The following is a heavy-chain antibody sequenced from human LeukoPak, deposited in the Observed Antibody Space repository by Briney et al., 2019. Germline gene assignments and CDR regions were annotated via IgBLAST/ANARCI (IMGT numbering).Heavy chain of an antibody. CDR2: IYYSGST. CDR1: GGSISSHY. D-gene: IGHD6-13*01. Sequence: PSETLSLTCTVSGGSISSHYWSWIRQPPGKRLEWIGYIYYSGSTNYNPSLKSRVTISVDTSKNQFSPKLSSVTAADTAVYYCARVGSSWYPYYYYYYMDVWGKGTAVTVSS. J-gene: IGHJ6*03. V-gene: IGHV4-59*11. CDR3: ARVGSSWYPYYYYYYMDV.